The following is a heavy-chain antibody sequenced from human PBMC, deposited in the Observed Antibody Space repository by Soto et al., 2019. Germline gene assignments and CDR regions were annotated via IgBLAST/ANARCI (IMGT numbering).Heavy chain of an antibody. CDR3: AKDFLIVATIDWGDILDY. CDR1: GFTFSSYA. CDR2: ISGSGGST. V-gene: IGHV3-23*01. Sequence: GGSLRLSCAASGFTFSSYAMSWVHQAPGKGLEWVSAISGSGGSTYYADSVKGRFTISRDNSKNTLYLQMNSLRAEDTAVYYCAKDFLIVATIDWGDILDYWGQGTLVTVSS. D-gene: IGHD5-12*01. J-gene: IGHJ4*02.